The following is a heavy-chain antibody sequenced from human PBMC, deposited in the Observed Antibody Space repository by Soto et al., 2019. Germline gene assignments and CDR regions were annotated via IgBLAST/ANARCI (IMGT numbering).Heavy chain of an antibody. Sequence: ATLSLTSAVYGGRFRGHYWTWIRGSPGKGLEWIGDINHSGRVNYSPSLKSRVTISLDTSKNQFSLTLSAVTAADTAMYYCSTRAYDTNGYYRFDPWGQGTLVTVSA. CDR1: GGRFRGHY. CDR2: INHSGRV. CDR3: STRAYDTNGYYRFDP. V-gene: IGHV4-34*01. J-gene: IGHJ5*01. D-gene: IGHD3-22*01.